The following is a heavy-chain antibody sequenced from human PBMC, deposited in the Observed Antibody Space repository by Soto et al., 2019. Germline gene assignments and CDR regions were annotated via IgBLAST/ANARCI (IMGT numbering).Heavy chain of an antibody. J-gene: IGHJ6*02. CDR2: IMPVFATP. CDR3: ARDKDRQQLGGNYYYILDV. CDR1: GGTFSTSA. V-gene: IGHV1-69*12. Sequence: QVQLVQSGAEVKKPGSSVKVSCKASGGTFSTSAISWVRQAPGQGLEWVGGIMPVFATPDYAQKFQGRVTMTADXPXTXAXXELTSLRTDDTAVYYCARDKDRQQLGGNYYYILDVWGQGTAITVSS. D-gene: IGHD3-3*02.